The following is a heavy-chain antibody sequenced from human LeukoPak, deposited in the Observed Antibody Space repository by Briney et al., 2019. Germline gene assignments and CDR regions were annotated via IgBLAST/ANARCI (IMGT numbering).Heavy chain of an antibody. J-gene: IGHJ4*02. CDR1: GYTFTGYF. V-gene: IGHV1-2*02. D-gene: IGHD3-22*01. CDR2: INPSSGDT. Sequence: ASVKVSCKASGYTFTGYFLHWVRQAPGQGLEWMGWINPSSGDTKYAQKFQGRVTMTRDTSISTAYMELSSLRSDDTAVYYCARGGPGSGWHYYLDYWGQGTLVTVSS. CDR3: ARGGPGSGWHYYLDY.